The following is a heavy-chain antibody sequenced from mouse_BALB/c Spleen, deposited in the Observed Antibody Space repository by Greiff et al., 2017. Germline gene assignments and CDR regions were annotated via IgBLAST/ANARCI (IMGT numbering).Heavy chain of an antibody. CDR2: ISTYYGDA. J-gene: IGHJ4*01. D-gene: IGHD4-1*01. CDR1: GYTLTDYA. V-gene: IGHV1S137*01. CDR3: ATLTGTAMDY. Sequence: QVQLKQSGAELVRPGVSVKISCKGSGYTLTDYAMHWVKQSHAKSLEWIGVISTYYGDASYNQKFKGKATMTVDKSSSTAYMELARLTSEDSAIYYCATLTGTAMDYWGQGTSVTVSS.